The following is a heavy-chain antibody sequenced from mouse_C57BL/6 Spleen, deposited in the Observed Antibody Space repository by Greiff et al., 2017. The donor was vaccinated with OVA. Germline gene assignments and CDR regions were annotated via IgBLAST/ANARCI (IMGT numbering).Heavy chain of an antibody. D-gene: IGHD1-1*01. CDR2: IWSGGST. CDR1: GFSLTSYG. CDR3: ARRGYYGSKKAWFAY. Sequence: VKLMESGPGLVQPSQSLSITCTVSGFSLTSYGVHWVRQSPGKGLEWLGVIWSGGSTDYNAAFISRLSISKDNSKSQVFFKMNSLQADDTAIYYCARRGYYGSKKAWFAYWGQGTLVTVSA. V-gene: IGHV2-2*01. J-gene: IGHJ3*01.